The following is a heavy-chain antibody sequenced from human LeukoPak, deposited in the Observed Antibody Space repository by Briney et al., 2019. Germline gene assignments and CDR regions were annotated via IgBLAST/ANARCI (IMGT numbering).Heavy chain of an antibody. Sequence: GGSLRLSCAASGFTFSSYWMGWVRQAPGRGLEWVANIKQDGSEKYYVDSVKDRFTISRDNAKNSLYLQMNSLRAEDTAVYYCARDLSYDILTGYYQGNYYFDYWGQGTLVTVSS. J-gene: IGHJ4*02. CDR2: IKQDGSEK. V-gene: IGHV3-7*01. CDR1: GFTFSSYW. CDR3: ARDLSYDILTGYYQGNYYFDY. D-gene: IGHD3-9*01.